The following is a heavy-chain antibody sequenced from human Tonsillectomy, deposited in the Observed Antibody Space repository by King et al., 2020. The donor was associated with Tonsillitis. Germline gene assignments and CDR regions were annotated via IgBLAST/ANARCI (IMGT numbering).Heavy chain of an antibody. V-gene: IGHV1-2*02. D-gene: IGHD2-2*01. J-gene: IGHJ4*02. Sequence: QLVQSGAEVRKPGASVKVSCTVSGYTFIDYYIHWVRQAPGQGLEWMCWINPKTGVTNSAQRFQGSVTLTRDSSISTAYMQLTSLRSDDTALYYCASQFCTTTSCHVDYWGQGTLVTVSS. CDR3: ASQFCTTTSCHVDY. CDR2: INPKTGVT. CDR1: GYTFIDYY.